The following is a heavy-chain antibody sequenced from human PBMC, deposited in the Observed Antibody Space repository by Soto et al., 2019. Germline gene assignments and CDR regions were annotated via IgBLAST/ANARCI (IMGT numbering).Heavy chain of an antibody. CDR3: ATSPSDRVIRWWPLPAEDYFDS. D-gene: IGHD3-22*01. J-gene: IGHJ4*02. Sequence: QVQLVESGGGVVQPGRSLRLSCAASGFTFSSYGMHWVRQAPGKGLEWVAVISYDGSNKYYADSVKGRFTISRDNSKNTLFLQMSCLRAEETALYYCATSPSDRVIRWWPLPAEDYFDSWGQGTLVPCSS. CDR1: GFTFSSYG. V-gene: IGHV3-30*03. CDR2: ISYDGSNK.